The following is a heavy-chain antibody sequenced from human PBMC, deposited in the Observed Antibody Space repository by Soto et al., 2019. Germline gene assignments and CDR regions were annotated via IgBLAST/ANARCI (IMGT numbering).Heavy chain of an antibody. J-gene: IGHJ4*02. V-gene: IGHV3-30*03. CDR2: ISYDGSNK. Sequence: GGSLRLSCAASGFTFSSYGMHWVRQAPGKGLEWVAVISYDGSNKYYADSVKGRFTISRDNSKNTLYLQMNSLRAEDTAVYYCAASGIAARPQYYFDYWGQGTLVTV. D-gene: IGHD6-6*01. CDR1: GFTFSSYG. CDR3: AASGIAARPQYYFDY.